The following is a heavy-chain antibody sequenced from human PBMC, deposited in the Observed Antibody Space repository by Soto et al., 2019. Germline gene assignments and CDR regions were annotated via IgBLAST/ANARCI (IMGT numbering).Heavy chain of an antibody. V-gene: IGHV4-59*06. D-gene: IGHD6-13*01. Sequence: PSETLSLTCTVSGGSINSYYWSWIRQHPGKGLEWIGYIYYSGSTYYNPSLKSRVTISVDTSKNQFSLKLSSVTAADTAVYYCARVFSDSSSFFDPWGQGTLVTVSS. J-gene: IGHJ5*02. CDR3: ARVFSDSSSFFDP. CDR2: IYYSGST. CDR1: GGSINSYY.